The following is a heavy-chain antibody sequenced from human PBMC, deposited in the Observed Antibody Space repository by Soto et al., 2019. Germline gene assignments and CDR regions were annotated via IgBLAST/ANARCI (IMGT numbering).Heavy chain of an antibody. J-gene: IGHJ6*02. V-gene: IGHV3-23*01. Sequence: PGRSPRLSCAASGFTFSSYAMSWVRQAPGKGLEWVSAISGSGGSTYYADSVKGRFTISRDNSKNTLYLQMNSLRAEDTAVYYCAKARPSGSYWGDYYYYYGMDVWGQGTTVTVSS. CDR3: AKARPSGSYWGDYYYYYGMDV. CDR2: ISGSGGST. CDR1: GFTFSSYA. D-gene: IGHD1-26*01.